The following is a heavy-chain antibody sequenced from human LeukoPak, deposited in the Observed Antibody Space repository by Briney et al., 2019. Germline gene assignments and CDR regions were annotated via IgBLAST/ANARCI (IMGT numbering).Heavy chain of an antibody. V-gene: IGHV3-53*04. J-gene: IGHJ3*02. CDR1: GFTVSSNY. Sequence: GGSLRLSCAASGFTVSSNYMSWVHQAPGKGLEWVSVIYSGGSTYYADSVKGRFTISRHNSKNTLYLQMNSLRAEDTAVYYCARAPITYAFDIWGQGTMVTVSS. CDR2: IYSGGST. CDR3: ARAPITYAFDI.